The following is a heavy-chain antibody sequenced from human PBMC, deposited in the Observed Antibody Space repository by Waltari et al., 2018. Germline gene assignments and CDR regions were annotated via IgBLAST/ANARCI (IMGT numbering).Heavy chain of an antibody. D-gene: IGHD3-10*01. V-gene: IGHV1-46*01. CDR2: INPSGGGT. Sequence: QVQLVQSGAEVKRPGAAVKVSCKASGYTFTDFSMHWVRQAPGQGLEWMGIINPSGGGTTYTQKFQDRVTMTRDTSTNTVYMELSSLRSEDTAVYYCARVGTTLIWGVAEWGQGTLVTVSS. J-gene: IGHJ4*02. CDR1: GYTFTDFS. CDR3: ARVGTTLIWGVAE.